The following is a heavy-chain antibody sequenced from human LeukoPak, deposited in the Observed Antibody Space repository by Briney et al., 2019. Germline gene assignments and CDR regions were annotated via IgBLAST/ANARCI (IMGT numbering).Heavy chain of an antibody. CDR1: GGSFSGYY. D-gene: IGHD4-17*01. V-gene: IGHV4-34*01. CDR2: INHSGST. Sequence: SETLSLTCAVYGGSFSGYYWSWTRQPPGKGLEWIGEINHSGSTNYNPSLKSRVTISVDTSKDQFSLKLSSVTAADTAVYYCATLPPYGDHRRWFDPWGQGTLVTVSS. J-gene: IGHJ5*02. CDR3: ATLPPYGDHRRWFDP.